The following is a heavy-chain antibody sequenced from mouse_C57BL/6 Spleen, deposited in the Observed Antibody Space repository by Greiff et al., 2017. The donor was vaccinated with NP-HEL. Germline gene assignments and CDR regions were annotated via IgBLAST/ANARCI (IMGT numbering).Heavy chain of an antibody. CDR2: IRSKSSNYAT. Sequence: EVKLVESGGGLVQPKGSLKLSCAASGFTFNTYAMHWVRQAPGKGLEWVARIRSKSSNYATYYADSVKDRFTISRDDSQSMLYLQMDNLKTEDTAMYYCVRGGIYDGYYDAMDYWGQGTSVTVSS. CDR3: VRGGIYDGYYDAMDY. J-gene: IGHJ4*01. CDR1: GFTFNTYA. V-gene: IGHV10-3*01. D-gene: IGHD2-3*01.